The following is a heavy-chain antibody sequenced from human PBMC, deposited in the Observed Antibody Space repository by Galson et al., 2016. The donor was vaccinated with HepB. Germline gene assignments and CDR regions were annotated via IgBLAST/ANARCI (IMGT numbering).Heavy chain of an antibody. D-gene: IGHD4-17*01. V-gene: IGHV5-51*01. CDR1: GYSFTSYW. CDR2: IYPGDSDT. Sequence: QSGAEVKKPGESLKISCKASGYSFTSYWIVWVRQLPGKGLEWMGIIYPGDSDTTYSPSFQGQVTISADKSISTAYLQWSSLKASDTAMYYCARQGGHVTVTTSVAVYFHHWGQGTLVIVSS. J-gene: IGHJ1*01. CDR3: ARQGGHVTVTTSVAVYFHH.